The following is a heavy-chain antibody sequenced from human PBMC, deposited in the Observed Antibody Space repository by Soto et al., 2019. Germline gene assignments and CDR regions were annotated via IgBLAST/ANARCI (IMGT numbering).Heavy chain of an antibody. CDR3: ARGRGPARYYYGMDV. D-gene: IGHD2-2*01. V-gene: IGHV1-18*04. J-gene: IGHJ6*02. CDR1: GYTFTSYG. CDR2: ISAYNGNT. Sequence: ASVKVSCKASGYTFTSYGISWVRQAPGQGLEWMGWISAYNGNTNYAQKLQGRVTMTTDTSASTAYMELRSLRSDDTAVYYCARGRGPARYYYGMDVWGQGTTVTVSS.